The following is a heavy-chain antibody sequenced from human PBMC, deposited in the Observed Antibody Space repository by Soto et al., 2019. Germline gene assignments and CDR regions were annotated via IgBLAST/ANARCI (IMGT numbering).Heavy chain of an antibody. Sequence: VQLVESGGGMVKPGKSLRLSCAVSGFTFRTYDMHWVRQAPGRGLEWVAVVSYDASYQNYVDSVKGRFTVSRDNSKNTLFLQMNSLRPEDTAVYYCAKVSISKSSAVTFDSWGRGTLVTVSS. CDR1: GFTFRTYD. CDR3: AKVSISKSSAVTFDS. D-gene: IGHD2-15*01. J-gene: IGHJ4*02. V-gene: IGHV3-30*18. CDR2: VSYDASYQ.